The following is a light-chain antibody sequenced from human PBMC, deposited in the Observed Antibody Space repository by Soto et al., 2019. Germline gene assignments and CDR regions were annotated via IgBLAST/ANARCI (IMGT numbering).Light chain of an antibody. J-gene: IGKJ5*01. CDR2: ATS. V-gene: IGKV1-39*01. CDR3: QQSDSTFT. CDR1: QSISSY. Sequence: DIHMTQSPSSLSAAVGDRVTITCRASQSISSYLNWYQQKPGKAPKLLIYATSSLQSGVPSRFSGSGSGADFTLTISFLQAEDLATYCRQQSDSTFTFGQGTRLEI.